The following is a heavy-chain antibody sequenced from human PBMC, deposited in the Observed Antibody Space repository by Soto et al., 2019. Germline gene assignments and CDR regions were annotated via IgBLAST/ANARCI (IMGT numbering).Heavy chain of an antibody. V-gene: IGHV4-61*01. D-gene: IGHD3-22*01. CDR3: ASVDSSGHYYFDY. J-gene: IGHJ4*02. CDR2: AHDSGVT. Sequence: SETLSLTCTVSCGSVSSGNFYWSWIRQPPGKGLEWIGYAHDSGVTNYNPSLKSRVTISRDNAKKSLYLQMNSLRAEDTAVYYCASVDSSGHYYFDYWGQGALVTVSS. CDR1: CGSVSSGNFY.